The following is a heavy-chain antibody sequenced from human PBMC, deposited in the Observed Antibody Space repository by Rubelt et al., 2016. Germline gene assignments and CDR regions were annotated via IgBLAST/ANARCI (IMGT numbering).Heavy chain of an antibody. CDR1: GYTFTSYG. CDR3: ARSPRYDFEDNWFDP. V-gene: IGHV1-18*01. Sequence: QVQLVQSGAEVKKPGASVKVSCKASGYTFTSYGISWVRQAPGQGLEWMGWISAYNGNTNYAQKLQCRVTMTTDTSTSTAYMELRSLRSDDTAVYYCARSPRYDFEDNWFDPWGQGTLVTVSS. J-gene: IGHJ5*02. D-gene: IGHD3-3*01. CDR2: ISAYNGNT.